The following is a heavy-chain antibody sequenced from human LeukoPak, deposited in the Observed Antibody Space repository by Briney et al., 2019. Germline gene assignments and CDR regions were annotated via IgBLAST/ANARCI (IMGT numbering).Heavy chain of an antibody. CDR2: IIPIFGTA. J-gene: IGHJ4*02. CDR1: GGTFSSYA. Sequence: SVKVSCKASGGTFSSYAISWVRQAPGQGLEWMGGIIPIFGTANYAQKFQGRVTITADESTSTAYMELSSLRSEDTAVYYCAREVSYYGDYVPYYFDYWGQGTLVTVSS. V-gene: IGHV1-69*13. D-gene: IGHD4-17*01. CDR3: AREVSYYGDYVPYYFDY.